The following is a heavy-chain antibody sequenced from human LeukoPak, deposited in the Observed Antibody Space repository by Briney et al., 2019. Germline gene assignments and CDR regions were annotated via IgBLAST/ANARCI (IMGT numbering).Heavy chain of an antibody. CDR3: AKDVERLDYFDY. CDR2: VSYEGTNR. J-gene: IGHJ4*02. D-gene: IGHD3-9*01. Sequence: GGSLRLSCAASGFTFSSYGMHWVRQAPGKGLERVAVVSYEGTNRYYADSVKGRFTISRDNSKNTLYLLMNSLRAEDTAVYYCAKDVERLDYFDYWGQGTLVTVSS. CDR1: GFTFSSYG. V-gene: IGHV3-30*18.